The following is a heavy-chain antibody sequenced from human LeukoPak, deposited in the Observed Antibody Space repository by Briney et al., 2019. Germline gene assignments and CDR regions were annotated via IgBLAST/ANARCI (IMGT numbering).Heavy chain of an antibody. CDR2: ISAYNDNT. Sequence: GASVKVSCEASGYSFTRYGITWVRQAPGQGLEWMGWISAYNDNTNYAQKLQGRVTLTTDTSTSTAYMELRSLRSDDTAVYYCARGYSYGYGPLDYWGQGTLVTVSS. CDR1: GYSFTRYG. D-gene: IGHD5-18*01. V-gene: IGHV1-18*01. CDR3: ARGYSYGYGPLDY. J-gene: IGHJ4*02.